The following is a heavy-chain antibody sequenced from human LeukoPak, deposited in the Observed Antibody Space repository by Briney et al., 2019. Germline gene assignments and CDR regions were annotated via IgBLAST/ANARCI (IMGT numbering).Heavy chain of an antibody. Sequence: SETLSLTCTVSGYSISSGYYWGWIRQPPGKGLEWIGSGSTYYNPSLKSRVTISVDTSKNQFSLKLSSVTAADTAVYYCARDTGSGWYGDWGQGTLVTVSS. D-gene: IGHD6-19*01. CDR2: SGST. CDR1: GYSISSGYY. CDR3: ARDTGSGWYGD. V-gene: IGHV4-38-2*02. J-gene: IGHJ4*02.